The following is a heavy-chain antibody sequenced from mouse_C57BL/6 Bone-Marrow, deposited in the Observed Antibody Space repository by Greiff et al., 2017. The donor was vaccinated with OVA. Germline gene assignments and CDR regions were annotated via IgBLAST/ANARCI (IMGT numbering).Heavy chain of an antibody. Sequence: VQLQQSGAELVRPGASVKLSCTASGFNIKDDYMHWVKESPEQGLEWIGWIDPENGDTEYASKFQGKATITADTSSKTVYLHLSSLTSEDTAVYYCTTYQYWGQGTTLTVSS. CDR3: TTYQY. V-gene: IGHV14-4*01. J-gene: IGHJ2*01. CDR1: GFNIKDDY. CDR2: IDPENGDT.